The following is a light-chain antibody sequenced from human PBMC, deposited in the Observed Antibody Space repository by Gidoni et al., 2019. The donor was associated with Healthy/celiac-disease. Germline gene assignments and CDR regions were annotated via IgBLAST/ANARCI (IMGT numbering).Light chain of an antibody. CDR1: QSVSSSY. CDR3: QQYGSSPLT. CDR2: GAS. Sequence: EIVLTQSPGTLSLSPGESAPLSCRASQSVSSSYLAWYQQKPGQAPRLLIYGASSRATGIPDRFSGSGSGTDFTLTISRLEPEDFAVYYCQQYGSSPLTFXGXTKVEIK. V-gene: IGKV3-20*01. J-gene: IGKJ4*01.